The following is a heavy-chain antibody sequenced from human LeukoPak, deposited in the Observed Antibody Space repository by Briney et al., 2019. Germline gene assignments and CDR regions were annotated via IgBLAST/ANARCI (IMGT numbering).Heavy chain of an antibody. Sequence: PGGSLRLSCAASGFTFTSFGMSWVRQAPGKGLEWVSTISGSGGSTYYADSVKGRFTISRDNSKNTLYLQMNTLRAEDTAVYYCAKASRFGYSYGPREYFYYMDAWGKGTTVTISS. J-gene: IGHJ6*03. CDR1: GFTFTSFG. D-gene: IGHD5-18*01. V-gene: IGHV3-23*01. CDR3: AKASRFGYSYGPREYFYYMDA. CDR2: ISGSGGST.